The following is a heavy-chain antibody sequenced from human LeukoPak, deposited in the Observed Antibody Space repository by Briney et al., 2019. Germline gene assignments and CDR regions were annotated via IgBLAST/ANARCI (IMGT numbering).Heavy chain of an antibody. CDR1: GGSISSSSYY. CDR3: ARDLGYVLI. V-gene: IGHV4-39*07. J-gene: IGHJ3*02. CDR2: IYYSGST. Sequence: SETLSLTCTVSGGSISSSSYYWGWIRQPPGKGLEWIGSIYYSGSTYYNPSLKSRVTISVDTSKNQFSLKLSSVTAADTAVYYCARDLGYVLIWGQGTMVTVSS. D-gene: IGHD3-16*01.